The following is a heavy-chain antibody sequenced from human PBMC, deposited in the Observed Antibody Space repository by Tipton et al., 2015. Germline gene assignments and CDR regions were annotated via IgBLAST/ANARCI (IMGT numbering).Heavy chain of an antibody. CDR1: NGSISGYY. J-gene: IGHJ4*02. D-gene: IGHD3-9*01. Sequence: TLSLTCSVSNGSISGYYWSWIRQPAGKGLEWIGRIYSGGSTNYNPSLKSRVTMSVDTSKNQFSLKLSSVTAADMAVYYCARTSTYHDIMTGYLTYYFDYSGQGTLVTVSS. CDR3: ARTSTYHDIMTGYLTYYFDY. V-gene: IGHV4-4*07. CDR2: IYSGGST.